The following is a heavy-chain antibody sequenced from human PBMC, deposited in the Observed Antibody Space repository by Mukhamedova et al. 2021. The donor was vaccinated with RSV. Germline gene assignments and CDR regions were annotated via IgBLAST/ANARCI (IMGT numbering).Heavy chain of an antibody. D-gene: IGHD3-22*01. V-gene: IGHV3-23*01. J-gene: IGHJ5*02. CDR3: AKRPFVVITTSWLDP. Sequence: TISRDNSKNTLYLQMNSLRAEDTAVYYCAKRPFVVITTSWLDPWGQGTLVTVSS.